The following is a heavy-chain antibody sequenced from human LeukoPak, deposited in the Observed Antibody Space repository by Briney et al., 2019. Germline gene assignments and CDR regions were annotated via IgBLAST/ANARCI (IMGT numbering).Heavy chain of an antibody. CDR2: INPSGGAT. V-gene: IGHV1-46*01. CDR1: GYTFTSYY. D-gene: IGHD3-9*01. Sequence: ASVKVSCKASGYTFTSYYIHWVRQAPGQGLEWMGIINPSGGATRYAQKFQGRVTMTSDTSTSTVCMELSSLRSEDTALYYCARDRGVLTGGDGFDIWGQGTMVTVSS. J-gene: IGHJ3*02. CDR3: ARDRGVLTGGDGFDI.